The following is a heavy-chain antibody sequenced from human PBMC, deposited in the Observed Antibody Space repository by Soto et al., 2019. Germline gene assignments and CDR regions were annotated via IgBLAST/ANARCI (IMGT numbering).Heavy chain of an antibody. D-gene: IGHD3-10*01. CDR2: IHNSGST. Sequence: PSETLSLTCTVSGDSISNAAYYWGWIRQPPGKGLEWIGSIHNSGSTYFNPSLKSRVTISVDTSKNQFSLKLSSVTAADTAVYCCTRRSRWYYYGTASYYNLWFDSWGQGTLVTSPQ. CDR3: TRRSRWYYYGTASYYNLWFDS. J-gene: IGHJ5*01. V-gene: IGHV4-39*01. CDR1: GDSISNAAYY.